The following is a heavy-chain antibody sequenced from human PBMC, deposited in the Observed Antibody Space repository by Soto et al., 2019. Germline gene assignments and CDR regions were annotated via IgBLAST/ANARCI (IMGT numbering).Heavy chain of an antibody. CDR1: GFTFSDHY. CDR2: TRNKANSYTT. Sequence: EVQLVESGGGLVQPGGSLRLSCAASGFTFSDHYMDWVRQAPGKGLEWVGRTRNKANSYTTEYAAYVKGRFTISRDDSKNSLYLQMNSLKTEDTAVYYCARDVGTMVRGPRRYYMDVWGKGTTVTVSS. CDR3: ARDVGTMVRGPRRYYMDV. J-gene: IGHJ6*03. D-gene: IGHD3-10*01. V-gene: IGHV3-72*01.